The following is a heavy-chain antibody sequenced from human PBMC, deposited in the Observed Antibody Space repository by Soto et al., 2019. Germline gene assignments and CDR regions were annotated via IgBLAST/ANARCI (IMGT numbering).Heavy chain of an antibody. CDR3: ARGLEFYGMDV. Sequence: SETLSLTCSVSGYSISSGYYWGWIRQPPGKGLEWIGGVFHSGSAYYNPSLGSRVIISLDTSKNQFSLKLISVTAADTAVYYCARGLEFYGMDVWGQGTTVTVSS. V-gene: IGHV4-38-2*02. CDR2: VFHSGSA. D-gene: IGHD3-3*01. CDR1: GYSISSGYY. J-gene: IGHJ6*02.